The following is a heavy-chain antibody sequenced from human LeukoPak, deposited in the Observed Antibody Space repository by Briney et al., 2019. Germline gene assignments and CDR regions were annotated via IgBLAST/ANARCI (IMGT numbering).Heavy chain of an antibody. V-gene: IGHV1-2*02. CDR2: ISPNGGGT. J-gene: IGHJ6*02. CDR1: GYTFTGYY. D-gene: IGHD3-22*01. Sequence: ASVKVSCKASGYTFTGYYMHWVRQAPGQGLEWMGWISPNGGGTNYAQEFQGRVTMTRDTSISTAYMELSRLRSDDTAVYYCAKPYYYDSSGYYYYYYYGMDVWGQGTTVTVSS. CDR3: AKPYYYDSSGYYYYYYYGMDV.